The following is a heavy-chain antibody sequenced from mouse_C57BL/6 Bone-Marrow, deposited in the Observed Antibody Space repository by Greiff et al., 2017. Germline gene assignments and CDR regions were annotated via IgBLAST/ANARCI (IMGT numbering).Heavy chain of an antibody. V-gene: IGHV1-61*01. CDR1: GYTFTSYG. CDR2: INPSDSDT. J-gene: IGHJ4*01. CDR3: ASRWLLPFYAMDY. D-gene: IGHD2-3*01. Sequence: VQLQQPGADLVRPGSSVKLSCTASGYTFTSYGMDWVKQRPGQGLEWVGNINPSDSDTHYTHKFKDKATFSVDNASNTPYMQLSRLTSEDSAVYDGASRWLLPFYAMDYWGQGTSVTVSS.